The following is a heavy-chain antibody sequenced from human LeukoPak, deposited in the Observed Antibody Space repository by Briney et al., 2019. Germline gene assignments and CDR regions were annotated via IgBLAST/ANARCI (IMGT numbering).Heavy chain of an antibody. CDR1: GGTFSSYA. J-gene: IGHJ6*02. V-gene: IGHV1-69*10. Sequence: ASVSVSCTASGGTFSSYAISWVRQAPGQGLEWMGGIIPILGIANYAQKFQGRATITADKSTSTDYMALSSLRSEDTAVYYCAPLTTVPLYYYYGMDVWGQGTTVTVSS. CDR2: IIPILGIA. D-gene: IGHD4-17*01. CDR3: APLTTVPLYYYYGMDV.